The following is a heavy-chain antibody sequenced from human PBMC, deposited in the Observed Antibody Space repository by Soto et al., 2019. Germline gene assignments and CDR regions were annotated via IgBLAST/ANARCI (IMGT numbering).Heavy chain of an antibody. CDR2: ISSSSNTI. CDR3: ARDYLVIPHRVIDY. V-gene: IGHV3-48*01. CDR1: GFTFSSYS. Sequence: GGSMRLSSAASGFTFSSYSMNWVHQAPGKGLQWISYISSSSNTIYYADSVKGRFTISRDNSKNTLYLQMNSLRAEDTAVYYCARDYLVIPHRVIDYWGQGTLVTVSS. D-gene: IGHD2-15*01. J-gene: IGHJ4*02.